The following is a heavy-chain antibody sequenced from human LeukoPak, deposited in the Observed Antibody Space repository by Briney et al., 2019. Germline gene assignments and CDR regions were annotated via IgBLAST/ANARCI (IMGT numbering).Heavy chain of an antibody. D-gene: IGHD1-14*01. J-gene: IGHJ5*02. CDR2: ISGSGGST. Sequence: GGSLRLCCAASGFTFSSYAMSWDRQAPGKGLEWVSAISGSGGSTYYADSVKGRFTISRDNSKNTLYLQMNSLRAEDTAVYYCAKIGGRGFDPWGQGTLVTVSS. V-gene: IGHV3-23*01. CDR1: GFTFSSYA. CDR3: AKIGGRGFDP.